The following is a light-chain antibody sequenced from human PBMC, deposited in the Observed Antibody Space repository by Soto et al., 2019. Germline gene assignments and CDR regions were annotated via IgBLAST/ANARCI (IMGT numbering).Light chain of an antibody. V-gene: IGLV2-23*02. CDR3: CSYARSGTYF. J-gene: IGLJ1*01. CDR1: SSDVGTYNL. Sequence: QSALTQPASVSGSPGQSITISCTGTSSDVGTYNLVSWYQQHPGTAPQLMISEVRKRPSGVSDRFSGSKSGNTASLTISGLQAEDEADYYCCSYARSGTYFFGTGTKLTVL. CDR2: EVR.